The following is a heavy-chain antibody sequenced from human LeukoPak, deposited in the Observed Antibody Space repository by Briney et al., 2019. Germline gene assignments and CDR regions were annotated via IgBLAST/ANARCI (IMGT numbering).Heavy chain of an antibody. CDR1: GFTFSSYS. CDR3: ARDYSYSTGGYWFDP. J-gene: IGHJ5*02. CDR2: ISGSSSYI. V-gene: IGHV3-21*01. D-gene: IGHD2-15*01. Sequence: LXXSCAASGFTFSSYSMNWVRQARGKGLEWVSSISGSSSYIYYADSVKGRFTIYRDNAKNSLYLQMNSLRAEDTAVYYCARDYSYSTGGYWFDPWGQGTLVTVSS.